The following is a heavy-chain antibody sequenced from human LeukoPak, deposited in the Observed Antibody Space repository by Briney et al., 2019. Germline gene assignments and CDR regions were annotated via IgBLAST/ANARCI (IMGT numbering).Heavy chain of an antibody. Sequence: ASVKVSCKASGGTFSSYATSWVRQAPGQGLEWMGGIIPIFGTANYAQKFQGRVTITTDESTTTAYMELSSLRSEDTAVYYCASLEGAGFGEHMGGYWGQGTLVTVSS. V-gene: IGHV1-69*05. J-gene: IGHJ4*02. CDR2: IIPIFGTA. CDR3: ASLEGAGFGEHMGGY. D-gene: IGHD3-10*01. CDR1: GGTFSSYA.